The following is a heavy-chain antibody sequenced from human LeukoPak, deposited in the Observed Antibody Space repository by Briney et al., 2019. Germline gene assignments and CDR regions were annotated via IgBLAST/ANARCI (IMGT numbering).Heavy chain of an antibody. J-gene: IGHJ4*02. CDR2: ISPTSSYI. CDR3: ARDPYSISWHLFDY. D-gene: IGHD6-13*01. V-gene: IGHV3-21*01. CDR1: GFTFSDYN. Sequence: GGSLRLSCAASGFTFSDYNMNWVRQAPGKGLEWVSSISPTSSYIYYADSVKGRFTISRDNAKNSLYLQMNSLRAEDTAVYYCARDPYSISWHLFDYWGQGTLVTVSS.